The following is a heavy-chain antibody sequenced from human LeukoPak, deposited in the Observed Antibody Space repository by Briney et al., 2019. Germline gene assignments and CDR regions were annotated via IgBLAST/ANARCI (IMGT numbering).Heavy chain of an antibody. CDR3: ARQLVRGYFDY. D-gene: IGHD6-13*01. V-gene: IGHV4-59*01. CDR2: IYYSGST. CDR1: GGSISDYH. Sequence: SETLSLTCTVSGGSISDYHWSWIRQPPGKGLEWIGHIYYSGSTNYNPSLKSRVTISVDTSKNQFSLKLSSVTAADTAVYYCARQLVRGYFDYWGQGTLVTVSS. J-gene: IGHJ4*02.